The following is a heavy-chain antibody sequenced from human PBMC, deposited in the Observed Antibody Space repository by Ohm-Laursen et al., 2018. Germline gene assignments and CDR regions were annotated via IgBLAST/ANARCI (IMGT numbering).Heavy chain of an antibody. CDR1: GGSISSYY. CDR3: ARTSLGIADY. J-gene: IGHJ4*02. V-gene: IGHV4-59*12. D-gene: IGHD7-27*01. Sequence: PGTLSLTCTVSGGSISSYYWSWIRQPPGKGLEWIGYIYYSGSTNYNPSLKSRVTISVDTSKNQFSLKLSSVTAADTAVYYCARTSLGIADYWGQGTLVTVSS. CDR2: IYYSGST.